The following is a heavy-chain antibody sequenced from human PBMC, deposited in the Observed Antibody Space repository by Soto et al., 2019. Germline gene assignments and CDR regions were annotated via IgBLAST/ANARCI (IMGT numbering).Heavy chain of an antibody. Sequence: QVQVQESGPGLVKPSETLSLMCTVSGVSITSSSYSWAWIRQSPGKGLEWIGSFSYTGNTYYNPSLTRRVTISVDAFKSQFSLKVNSVTASDTAVYYCAGQKRAGNWYVGDYWGQGTLVTVSS. D-gene: IGHD3-16*01. J-gene: IGHJ4*02. V-gene: IGHV4-39*01. CDR3: AGQKRAGNWYVGDY. CDR2: FSYTGNT. CDR1: GVSITSSSYS.